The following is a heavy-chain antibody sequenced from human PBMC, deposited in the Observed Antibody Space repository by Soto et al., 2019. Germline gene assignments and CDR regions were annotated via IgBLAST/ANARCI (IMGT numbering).Heavy chain of an antibody. Sequence: QVRLQQWGAGLLKPSETLSLTCAVYGESFDGYYYWTWIRQSPGKGLEWIGEVHHSGTTNYNPSLKSRATISVDTSKNQFSLKLSSVTAADLGVYYCARGKSVGRLFLLTYYGLDVWGQGTTVAVSS. CDR2: VHHSGTT. CDR3: ARGKSVGRLFLLTYYGLDV. D-gene: IGHD2-21*01. CDR1: GESFDGYY. V-gene: IGHV4-34*02. J-gene: IGHJ6*02.